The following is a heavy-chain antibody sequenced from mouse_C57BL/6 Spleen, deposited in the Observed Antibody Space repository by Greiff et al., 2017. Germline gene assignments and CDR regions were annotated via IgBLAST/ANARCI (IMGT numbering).Heavy chain of an antibody. V-gene: IGHV1-50*01. D-gene: IGHD2-5*01. CDR1: GYTFTSYW. Sequence: VKLQQPGAELVKPGASVKLSCKASGYTFTSYWMQWVKQRPGQGLEWIGEIDPSDSYTNYNQKFKGKATLTVDTSSSKAYMQLSSLTYEDSAVYYCARGYSNYVYFDVWGTGTTVTVSS. J-gene: IGHJ1*03. CDR3: ARGYSNYVYFDV. CDR2: IDPSDSYT.